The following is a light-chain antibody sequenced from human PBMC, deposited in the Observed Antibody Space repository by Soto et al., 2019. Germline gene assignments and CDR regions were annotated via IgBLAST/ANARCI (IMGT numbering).Light chain of an antibody. V-gene: IGKV3D-20*02. CDR1: QSVDFNY. CDR2: GIS. J-gene: IGKJ5*01. CDR3: QQRRNCPTSLT. Sequence: EILLTQFPCTLSLSPGERATLSCRASQSVDFNYFAWYQQKPGQAPRLLIHGISRRATGIPDRFGGSGSGTDFTLTISRLEPDDFAVYYCQQRRNCPTSLTFGQGTRLE.